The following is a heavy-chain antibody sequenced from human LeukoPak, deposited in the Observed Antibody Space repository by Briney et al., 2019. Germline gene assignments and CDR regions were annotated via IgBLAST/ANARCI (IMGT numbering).Heavy chain of an antibody. CDR1: GFTVSSNY. D-gene: IGHD4-17*01. CDR3: ARGLPTVSNGFDY. J-gene: IGHJ4*02. V-gene: IGHV3-21*01. Sequence: GGSLRLSCAASGFTVSSNYMSWVRQAPGKGLEWVSSISSSSSYIYYADSVKGRFTISRDNAKNSLYLQMNSLRAEDTAVYYCARGLPTVSNGFDYWGQGTLVTVSS. CDR2: ISSSSSYI.